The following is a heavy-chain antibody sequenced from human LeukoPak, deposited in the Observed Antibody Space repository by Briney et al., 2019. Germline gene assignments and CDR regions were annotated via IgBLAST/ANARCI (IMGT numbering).Heavy chain of an antibody. J-gene: IGHJ5*02. Sequence: ASVKVSCKASGYTFTGYYMHWVRQAPGQGLEWMGWINPNSGGTNYAQKFQGRVTMTRDTSTSTVYMELSSLRSEDTAVYYCARTSVGLVFRWFDPWGQGTLVTVSS. D-gene: IGHD6-19*01. CDR1: GYTFTGYY. CDR3: ARTSVGLVFRWFDP. V-gene: IGHV1-2*02. CDR2: INPNSGGT.